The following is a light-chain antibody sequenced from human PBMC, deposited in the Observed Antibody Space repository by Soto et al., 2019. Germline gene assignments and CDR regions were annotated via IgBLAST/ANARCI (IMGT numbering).Light chain of an antibody. CDR1: EFVISSF. CDR2: GAS. CDR3: KQYGSSPLT. Sequence: EIVLTQSPDTLSLSPGERATLSCRASEFVISSFLAWFQQKPGQAPRLLIYGASSRATGITDSFSGSGSGTDFSRTISYLETEDLQEDYCKQYGSSPLTFGPGTKVYIK. J-gene: IGKJ3*01. V-gene: IGKV3-20*01.